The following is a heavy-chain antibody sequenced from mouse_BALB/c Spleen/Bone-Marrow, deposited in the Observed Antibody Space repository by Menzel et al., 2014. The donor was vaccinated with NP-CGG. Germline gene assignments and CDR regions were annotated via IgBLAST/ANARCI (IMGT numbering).Heavy chain of an antibody. CDR1: GFTFSSFG. CDR2: ISSGSSTI. J-gene: IGHJ2*01. CDR3: ARRYYGSSFSYFDY. Sequence: EVQLQESGGGLVQPGGSRKLSCAASGFTFSSFGMHWVRQAPGKGLEWVAYISSGSSTIYYADTVKGRFTISRDNPKNTLFLQMTSLRSEDTAMYYCARRYYGSSFSYFDYWGQGTTLTVSS. V-gene: IGHV5-17*02. D-gene: IGHD1-1*01.